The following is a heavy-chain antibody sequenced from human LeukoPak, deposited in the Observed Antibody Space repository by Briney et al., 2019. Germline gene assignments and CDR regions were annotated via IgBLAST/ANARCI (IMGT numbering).Heavy chain of an antibody. CDR3: ARVQRGYSYGLDY. D-gene: IGHD5-18*01. V-gene: IGHV3-7*01. CDR2: IKQDGSEK. J-gene: IGHJ4*02. Sequence: PGGSLRLSCAASGLTFSSYWMSWVRQAPGKGLEWVANIKQDGSEKYYVDSVKGRFTISRDNAKNSLYLQMNSLRAEDTAVYYCARVQRGYSYGLDYWGQGTLVTVSS. CDR1: GLTFSSYW.